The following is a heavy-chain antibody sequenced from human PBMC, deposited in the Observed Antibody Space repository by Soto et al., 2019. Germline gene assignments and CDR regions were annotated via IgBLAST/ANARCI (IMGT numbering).Heavy chain of an antibody. V-gene: IGHV3-7*01. Sequence: GGSLRLSCEASGFTLNTNWMRWFRQAPGKGLEWVASIKQDGSDRFYADSVKGRFTISRDSAKNSLCLQMASLTAEDTAVYFCARSRGGSDYGGQGILVTVSS. D-gene: IGHD3-10*01. CDR2: IKQDGSDR. J-gene: IGHJ4*02. CDR1: GFTLNTNW. CDR3: ARSRGGSDY.